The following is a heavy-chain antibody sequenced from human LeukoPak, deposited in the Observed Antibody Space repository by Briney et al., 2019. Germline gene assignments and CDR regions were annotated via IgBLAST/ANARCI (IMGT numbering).Heavy chain of an antibody. J-gene: IGHJ4*02. V-gene: IGHV1-2*02. D-gene: IGHD5-18*01. CDR1: GYTFTGYY. Sequence: ASVKVSCKASGYTFTGYYMHWVRQAPGQGLEWMGWINPNNGDTTYTQKFQGRVTMTRDTSISTACLELSSLTSDDTAVYYCARGQYRYAVDFWGQGTLVTVSS. CDR3: ARGQYRYAVDF. CDR2: INPNNGDT.